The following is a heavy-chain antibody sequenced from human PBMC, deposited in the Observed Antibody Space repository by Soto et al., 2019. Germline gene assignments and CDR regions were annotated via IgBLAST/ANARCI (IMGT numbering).Heavy chain of an antibody. V-gene: IGHV1-69*01. D-gene: IGHD3-22*01. Sequence: QVQLVQSGAEVMQPGSSVKVSCKASGGTVNTYSMNWVRQAPGQGLEWMGGIIPIFGAANYAQKFQGRVMITADESTNTVYMDLSSLRSEDTAVYYCARSRSTGYSRFGVYFDYWGQGTLVTVSS. CDR1: GGTVNTYS. J-gene: IGHJ4*02. CDR3: ARSRSTGYSRFGVYFDY. CDR2: IIPIFGAA.